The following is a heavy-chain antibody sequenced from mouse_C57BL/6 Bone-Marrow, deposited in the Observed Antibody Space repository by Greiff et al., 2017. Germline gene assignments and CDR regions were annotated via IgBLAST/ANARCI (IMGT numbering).Heavy chain of an antibody. CDR2: IDPSDSYT. D-gene: IGHD1-1*01. Sequence: VQLQQPGAELVMPGASVKLSCKASGYTFTSYWMHWVKQRPGQGLEWIGEIDPSDSYTNYNQKFKGKSTLTVDKSSSTAYMQLSSLTSEDSAVYYCARRAPYYYGSSYGFAYWGQGTLVTVSA. J-gene: IGHJ3*01. CDR3: ARRAPYYYGSSYGFAY. CDR1: GYTFTSYW. V-gene: IGHV1-69*01.